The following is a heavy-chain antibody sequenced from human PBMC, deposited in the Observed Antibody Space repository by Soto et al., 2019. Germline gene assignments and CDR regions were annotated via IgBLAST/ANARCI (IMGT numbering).Heavy chain of an antibody. CDR2: IYYSGST. CDR3: ARCPLKPPEKNAFDI. Sequence: SETLSLTCTVSGGSISSGDYYWSWIRQPPGKGLEWIGYIYYSGSTNYNPSLKSRVTISVDTSKNQFSLKLSYVTAADTAVYYCARCPLKPPEKNAFDIWGQGTMVTVSS. J-gene: IGHJ3*02. V-gene: IGHV4-61*08. CDR1: GGSISSGDYY.